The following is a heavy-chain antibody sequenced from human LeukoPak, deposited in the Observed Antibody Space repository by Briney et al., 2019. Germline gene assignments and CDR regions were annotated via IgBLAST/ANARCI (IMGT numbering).Heavy chain of an antibody. CDR2: ISSSSSYI. CDR3: ARDWGGYSSSWFAFDI. CDR1: GFTFSSYS. J-gene: IGHJ3*02. D-gene: IGHD6-13*01. Sequence: GGSLRLSCAASGFTFSSYSMNWVRQAPGKGLECVSSISSSSSYIYYADSVKGRFTISRDNAKNSLYLQMNSLRAEDTAVYYCARDWGGYSSSWFAFDIWGQGTMVTVSS. V-gene: IGHV3-21*01.